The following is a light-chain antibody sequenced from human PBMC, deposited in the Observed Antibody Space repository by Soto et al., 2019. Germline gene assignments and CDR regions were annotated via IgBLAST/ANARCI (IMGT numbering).Light chain of an antibody. J-gene: IGLJ1*01. CDR1: SSDVGGYNY. V-gene: IGLV2-14*01. CDR3: SSYTSSTAYV. Sequence: QSALTQPASVSGSPGQSITISCTGTSSDVGGYNYVSWYQLHPGKAPKLILYEVTNRPSGVSDRFSGSKSGNTASLTISGLQAEDEADYHCSSYTSSTAYVFGTGTKVTV. CDR2: EVT.